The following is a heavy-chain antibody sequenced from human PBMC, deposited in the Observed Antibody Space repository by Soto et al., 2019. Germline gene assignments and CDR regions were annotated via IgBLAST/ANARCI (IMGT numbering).Heavy chain of an antibody. J-gene: IGHJ6*02. Sequence: SETLSLTCTVSVASITTYYWSWILQPAGKGLEWIGRIDTSGNTNYNPSLKSRVTMSVDTSKKQFSMKLTSVTAAETAVYYCARYSNNWFQTEGMDVWGQGTTVTVSS. CDR3: ARYSNNWFQTEGMDV. CDR2: IDTSGNT. D-gene: IGHD6-13*01. V-gene: IGHV4-4*07. CDR1: VASITTYY.